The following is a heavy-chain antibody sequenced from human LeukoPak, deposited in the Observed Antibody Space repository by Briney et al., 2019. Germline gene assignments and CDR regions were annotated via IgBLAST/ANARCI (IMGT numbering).Heavy chain of an antibody. Sequence: ASVKVSCKASGYTFNGYYLHWVRQAPGQGLAWMGWINPNTGGTNYAQKFQGRVTMTRDTSISTAYMELSRLRSDDSAVYYCARDLDGYNYDYWGQGTLVTVSS. D-gene: IGHD5-24*01. CDR2: INPNTGGT. CDR3: ARDLDGYNYDY. CDR1: GYTFNGYY. J-gene: IGHJ4*02. V-gene: IGHV1-2*02.